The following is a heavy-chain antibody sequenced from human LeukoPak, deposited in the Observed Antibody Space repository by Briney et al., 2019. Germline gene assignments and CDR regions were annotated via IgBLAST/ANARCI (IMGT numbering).Heavy chain of an antibody. D-gene: IGHD3-3*01. CDR1: GYSFTSYW. J-gene: IGHJ6*03. CDR3: ARRAQYYDFWSGAHPDYYYYMDV. Sequence: GESLNISCKGSGYSFTSYWIGWARQMPGKGLEWMGIIYPGDSDTRYSPSFQGQVTISADKSISTAYLQWSSLKASDTAMYYCARRAQYYDFWSGAHPDYYYYMDVWGKGTTVTVSS. CDR2: IYPGDSDT. V-gene: IGHV5-51*03.